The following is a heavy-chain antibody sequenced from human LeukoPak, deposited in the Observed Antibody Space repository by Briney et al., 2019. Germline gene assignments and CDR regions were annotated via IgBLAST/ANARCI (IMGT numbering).Heavy chain of an antibody. CDR2: ISSSSTI. D-gene: IGHD1-26*01. CDR1: GFTFSSYS. Sequence: GGSLRLSCAASGFTFSSYSMNWVRQAPGKGLEWVSYISSSSTIYYADSVKGRFTISRDNSKNTLYLQMNSLRAEDTAVYYCAKDLVGFDYWGQGTLVTVSS. V-gene: IGHV3-48*01. CDR3: AKDLVGFDY. J-gene: IGHJ4*02.